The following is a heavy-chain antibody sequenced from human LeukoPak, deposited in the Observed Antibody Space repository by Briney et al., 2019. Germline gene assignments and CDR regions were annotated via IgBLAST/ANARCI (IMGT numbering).Heavy chain of an antibody. CDR3: ARGPHMVRGVKDAFDI. J-gene: IGHJ3*02. CDR2: IYYSGST. CDR1: GGSVSSGSYY. Sequence: SETLSLTCTVSGGSVSSGSYYWSWIRQPPGKGLEWIGYIYYSGSTNYNPSLKSRGTISVDTSKNQFSLKLSSVTAADTAVYYCARGPHMVRGVKDAFDIWGQGTMVTVSS. D-gene: IGHD3-10*01. V-gene: IGHV4-61*01.